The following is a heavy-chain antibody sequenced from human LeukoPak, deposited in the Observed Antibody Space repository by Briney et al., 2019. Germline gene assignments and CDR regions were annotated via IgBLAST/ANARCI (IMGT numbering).Heavy chain of an antibody. CDR1: GFTFSNYW. CDR3: AKGFYYYESSGYFYFDH. D-gene: IGHD3-22*01. Sequence: PGGSLRLSCAASGFTFSNYWMHWVRQAPGKGLEWVSTISGDGGSTYYADSVKGRFTISRDNSKNTLYLQMNSLRAEDTAVYFCAKGFYYYESSGYFYFDHWGQGTLVTVSS. V-gene: IGHV3-23*01. J-gene: IGHJ4*02. CDR2: ISGDGGST.